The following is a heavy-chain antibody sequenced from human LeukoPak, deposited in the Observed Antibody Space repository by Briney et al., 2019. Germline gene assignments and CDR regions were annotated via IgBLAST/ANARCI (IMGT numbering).Heavy chain of an antibody. J-gene: IGHJ4*02. Sequence: SVKVSCKASGYTFTNYYIRWVRQSPGQGLEWMGLINPSGGVTTYAQKFQGRVTMTRDTSTSTVYMELSSLRSEDTAMYYCARDQDCDYWGQGTLVTVSS. CDR2: INPSGGVT. CDR3: ARDQDCDY. CDR1: GYTFTNYY. V-gene: IGHV1-46*01.